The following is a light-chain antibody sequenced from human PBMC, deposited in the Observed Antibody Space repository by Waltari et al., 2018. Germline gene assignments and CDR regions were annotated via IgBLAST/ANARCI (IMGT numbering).Light chain of an antibody. Sequence: DIQLTQSPSFLSASVGDRVTITCRASQGISNYLAWYQQRPGKAPTLLIYAASTLQSGVPSMFSGSGSGTEFTLTITSLQPEDFATYYCQQLNSYRYTFGQGTKLEIK. CDR2: AAS. CDR3: QQLNSYRYT. CDR1: QGISNY. J-gene: IGKJ2*01. V-gene: IGKV1-9*01.